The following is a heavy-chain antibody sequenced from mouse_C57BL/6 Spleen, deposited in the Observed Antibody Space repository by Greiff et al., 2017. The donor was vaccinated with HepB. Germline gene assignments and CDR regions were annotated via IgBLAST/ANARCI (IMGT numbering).Heavy chain of an antibody. V-gene: IGHV5-6*02. CDR2: ISSGGSYI. Sequence: EVMLVESGGDLVKPGGSLKLSCAASGFTFSSYGMSWVRQTPDKRLEWVATISSGGSYIYYPDSVKGRCTISRDNAKNTLYLQMSSLKSEDTAMYDGASRYEGYPSWFAYWGQGTLVTVSA. CDR1: GFTFSSYG. CDR3: ASRYEGYPSWFAY. D-gene: IGHD2-3*01. J-gene: IGHJ3*01.